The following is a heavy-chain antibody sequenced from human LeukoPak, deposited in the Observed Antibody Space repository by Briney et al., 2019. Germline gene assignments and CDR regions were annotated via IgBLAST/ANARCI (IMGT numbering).Heavy chain of an antibody. D-gene: IGHD3-22*01. Sequence: SETLSLTCAVYGGSFSGYYWSWLRQPPGKGLEWLGEINHSGSTNYNPSLKSRVTISVDTSKKQFSLKLSSVTAADTAVYYCVTYYFDSSGPKKNYWGQGTLVTVSS. CDR3: VTYYFDSSGPKKNY. J-gene: IGHJ4*02. CDR1: GGSFSGYY. CDR2: INHSGST. V-gene: IGHV4-34*01.